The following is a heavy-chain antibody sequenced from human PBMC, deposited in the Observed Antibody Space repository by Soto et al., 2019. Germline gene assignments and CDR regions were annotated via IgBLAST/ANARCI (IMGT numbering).Heavy chain of an antibody. J-gene: IGHJ4*02. CDR1: GGTFSSYA. CDR3: ATLVYSNHRDFDY. Sequence: QVQLVQSGAEVKKPGSSVKVSCTASGGTFSSYAISWVRQAPGQGLEWMGGIIPIFGTANYAQKFQGRVTITADEYTSTAYMELSSLRSEDTAVYYCATLVYSNHRDFDYWGQGTLVTVSS. V-gene: IGHV1-69*01. CDR2: IIPIFGTA. D-gene: IGHD4-4*01.